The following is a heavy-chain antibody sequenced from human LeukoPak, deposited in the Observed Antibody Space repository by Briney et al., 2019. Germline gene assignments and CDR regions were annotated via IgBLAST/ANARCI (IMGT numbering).Heavy chain of an antibody. D-gene: IGHD4-17*01. CDR3: AKDTVTTAYYYYGMDV. Sequence: GGSLRLSCAASGFTFSSYAMSWVRQAPGKGLEWVSAISGSGGSTYYADSVKGRFTISRDNSKNTLYLQMNSLRAEDTAVYYCAKDTVTTAYYYYGMDVWGQGTTVTVSS. CDR1: GFTFSSYA. V-gene: IGHV3-23*01. J-gene: IGHJ6*02. CDR2: ISGSGGST.